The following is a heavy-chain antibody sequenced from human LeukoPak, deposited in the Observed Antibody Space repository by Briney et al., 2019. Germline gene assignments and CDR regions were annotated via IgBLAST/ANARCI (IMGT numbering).Heavy chain of an antibody. CDR1: GFIFSNYG. J-gene: IGHJ4*02. Sequence: PGGSLRLSCAASGFIFSNYGIYWVRHAPGKGLECVSAISSNGGSTYYANSVKGRFTISRDNSKNRLYLQMGSLRAEDMAVYYCARGRRNYYDDSSDYPGADYWGQGTLVTVSS. D-gene: IGHD3-22*01. V-gene: IGHV3-64*01. CDR2: ISSNGGST. CDR3: ARGRRNYYDDSSDYPGADY.